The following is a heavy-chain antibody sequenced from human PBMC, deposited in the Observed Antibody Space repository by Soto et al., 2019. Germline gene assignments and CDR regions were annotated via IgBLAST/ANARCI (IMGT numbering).Heavy chain of an antibody. J-gene: IGHJ6*02. Sequence: ASVKVSCKASCYTFTSYGISWVRQAPGQGLEWMGWISAYNGNTNYAQKLQGRVTMTTDTSTSTAYMELRSLRSDDTAVYYCAREPGWQQLVGYYYGMDVWGQGTTVTVSS. V-gene: IGHV1-18*04. CDR1: CYTFTSYG. CDR3: AREPGWQQLVGYYYGMDV. D-gene: IGHD6-13*01. CDR2: ISAYNGNT.